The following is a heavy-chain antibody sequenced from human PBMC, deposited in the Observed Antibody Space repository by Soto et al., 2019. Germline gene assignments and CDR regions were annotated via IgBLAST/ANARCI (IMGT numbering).Heavy chain of an antibody. J-gene: IGHJ5*02. CDR3: ARDKAGYCSSTSCYGRMGWFDP. Sequence: QVQLVQSGAEVKKPGSSVKVSCKASGGTFSSYAISWVRQAPGQGLEWMGGIIPIFGTANYAQKFQGRVTITADESTSTAYMELSSLRSEATAVYYCARDKAGYCSSTSCYGRMGWFDPWGQGTLVTVSS. V-gene: IGHV1-69*01. CDR2: IIPIFGTA. D-gene: IGHD2-2*01. CDR1: GGTFSSYA.